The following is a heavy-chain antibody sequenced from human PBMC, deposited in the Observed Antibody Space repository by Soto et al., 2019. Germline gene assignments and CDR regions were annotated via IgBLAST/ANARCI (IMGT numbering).Heavy chain of an antibody. CDR2: INPSAGNT. V-gene: IGHV1-46*03. J-gene: IGHJ4*02. Sequence: QVQLVQSGAEVKQPGASVKVSCKASGYTFTNYYIHWVRQAPGQGLEWMGIINPSAGNTYYAQKYXXRXPXXRDTSPSTDSVELTSLRSADTAVYYCTQSGNHYWHWGQGTLVTASS. D-gene: IGHD1-26*01. CDR1: GYTFTNYY. CDR3: TQSGNHYWH.